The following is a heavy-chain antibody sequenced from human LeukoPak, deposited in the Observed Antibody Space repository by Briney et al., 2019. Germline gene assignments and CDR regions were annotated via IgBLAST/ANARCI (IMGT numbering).Heavy chain of an antibody. V-gene: IGHV4-59*01. CDR2: IYYSGST. CDR3: ARYSSGYYYYYYGMDV. CDR1: GGSISSYY. J-gene: IGHJ6*02. D-gene: IGHD3-22*01. Sequence: SETLSLICTVSGGSISSYYWSWIRQPPGKGLEWIGYIYYSGSTNYNPSLKSRVTISVDTSKNQFSLKLSSVTAADTAVYYCARYSSGYYYYYYGMDVWGQGTTVTVSS.